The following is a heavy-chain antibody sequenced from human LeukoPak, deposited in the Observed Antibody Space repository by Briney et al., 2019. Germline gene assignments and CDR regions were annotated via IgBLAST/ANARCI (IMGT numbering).Heavy chain of an antibody. D-gene: IGHD6-19*01. CDR1: GFTVSSKY. CDR2: IFSGDNT. Sequence: QPGGSLRLSCAASGFTVSSKYMSWVRQAPGKGLEWVSVIFSGDNTYYADSVKGRFTISRDNSKNTLYLQMNSLRAEDTAVYYCARDLYSSGWSIYAFDYWGQGTLVTVSS. J-gene: IGHJ4*02. CDR3: ARDLYSSGWSIYAFDY. V-gene: IGHV3-66*01.